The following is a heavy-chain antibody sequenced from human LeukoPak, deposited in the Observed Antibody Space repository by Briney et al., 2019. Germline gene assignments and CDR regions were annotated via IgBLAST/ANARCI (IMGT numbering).Heavy chain of an antibody. Sequence: GGSLRLSCAASGFTFSSYAMHWVRQAPGKGLEWVAVISYDGSNKYYADSVKGRFTISRDNSKNTLYLQMNSLRAEDTAVYYCAKRDYWGQGTLVTVSS. V-gene: IGHV3-30*04. CDR1: GFTFSSYA. J-gene: IGHJ4*02. CDR3: AKRDY. CDR2: ISYDGSNK.